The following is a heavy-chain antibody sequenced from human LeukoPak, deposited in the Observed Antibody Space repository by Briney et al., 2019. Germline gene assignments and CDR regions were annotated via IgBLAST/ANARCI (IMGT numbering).Heavy chain of an antibody. CDR1: GGSFSGYY. Sequence: PSETLSLTCAVYGGSFSGYYWSWIRQPPGKGPEWIGEINHSGSTNYNPSLKSRVTISVDTSKNQFSLKLSSVTAADTAVYYCARDPAAGWFDPWGQGTLVTVSS. CDR3: ARDPAAGWFDP. D-gene: IGHD6-13*01. J-gene: IGHJ5*02. V-gene: IGHV4-34*01. CDR2: INHSGST.